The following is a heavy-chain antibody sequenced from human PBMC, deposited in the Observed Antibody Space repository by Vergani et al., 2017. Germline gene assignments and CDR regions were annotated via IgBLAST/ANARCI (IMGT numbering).Heavy chain of an antibody. CDR2: VDPEDGET. CDR1: GYTFTDYY. Sequence: EVQLVQSGAEVKKPGATVKISCKISGYTFTDYYMHWVHQAPGKGLEWMGLVDPEDGETVYAAKFQGRVTITAETSTYTAYLGLSSLRSEDTAVFYGDKGGLSAGSGRLGDWFAPWGQGTLVIVAS. J-gene: IGHJ5*02. CDR3: DKGGLSAGSGRLGDWFAP. D-gene: IGHD3-10*01. V-gene: IGHV1-69-2*01.